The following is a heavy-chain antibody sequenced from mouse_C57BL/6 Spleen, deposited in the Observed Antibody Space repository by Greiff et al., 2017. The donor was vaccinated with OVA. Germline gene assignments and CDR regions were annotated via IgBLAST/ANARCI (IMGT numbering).Heavy chain of an antibody. CDR3: ARSDYSNYIRYFDV. CDR2: IDPSDSET. D-gene: IGHD2-5*01. J-gene: IGHJ1*03. Sequence: QVQLKQPGAELVRPGSSVKLSCKASGYTFTSYWMHWVKQRPIQGLEWIGNIDPSDSETHYNQKFKDKATLTVDKSSSTAYMQLSSLTSEDSAVYYCARSDYSNYIRYFDVWGTGTTVTVSS. V-gene: IGHV1-52*01. CDR1: GYTFTSYW.